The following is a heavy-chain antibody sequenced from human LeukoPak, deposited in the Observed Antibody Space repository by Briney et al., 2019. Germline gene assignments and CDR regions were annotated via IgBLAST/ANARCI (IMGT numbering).Heavy chain of an antibody. CDR2: IYYSGTT. CDR3: ASAHCGGDCFFDS. J-gene: IGHJ4*02. V-gene: IGHV4-59*01. D-gene: IGHD2-21*02. CDR1: GASISSYH. Sequence: PSETLSLTCTFSGASISSYHWNWIQQPPGKGLEWIGYIYYSGTTTYNPSLNSRVTISLDTSKNQFSLQLTSVTAADTAVYYCASAHCGGDCFFDSWGQGTLVTVSS.